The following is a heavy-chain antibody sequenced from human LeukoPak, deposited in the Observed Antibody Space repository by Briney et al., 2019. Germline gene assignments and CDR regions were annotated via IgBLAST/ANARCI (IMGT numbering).Heavy chain of an antibody. D-gene: IGHD3-3*01. CDR2: INHSGST. V-gene: IGHV4-34*01. J-gene: IGHJ3*02. CDR1: GGSFSGYY. CDR3: ARPRSYYDFWSGYYQGDAFDI. Sequence: PSETLSLTCAVYGGSFSGYYWSWIRQPPGKGLEWIGEINHSGSTNYNPSLKSRVTISVDTSKNQFSLKLSSVTAADTAVYYCARPRSYYDFWSGYYQGDAFDIWGQGTMVTVSS.